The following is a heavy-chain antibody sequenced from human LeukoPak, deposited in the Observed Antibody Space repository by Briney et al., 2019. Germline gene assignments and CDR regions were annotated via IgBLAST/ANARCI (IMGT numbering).Heavy chain of an antibody. CDR1: GGSISGSSYY. CDR3: ARHPRYSSSPTGDY. D-gene: IGHD6-13*01. CDR2: IYYSGST. V-gene: IGHV4-39*01. Sequence: SETLSLTCTVSGGSISGSSYYWGWIRQPPGKGPEWIGSIYYSGSTYYNPSLKSRVTISVDTSKNQFSLKLSSVTAADTAVYYCARHPRYSSSPTGDYWGQGTLVTVSS. J-gene: IGHJ4*02.